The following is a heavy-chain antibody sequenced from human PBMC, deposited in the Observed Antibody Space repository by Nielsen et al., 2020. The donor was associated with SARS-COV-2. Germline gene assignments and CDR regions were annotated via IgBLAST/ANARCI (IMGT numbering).Heavy chain of an antibody. Sequence: GGSLRLSCATSGFTFSSYAMHWVRQAQGKGLEWVAVISYDGSNKYYADSVKGRFTISRDNSKNTLYLQMNSLRAEDTAVYYCARDYRSYGRRYDGMDVWGQGTTVTVSS. CDR3: ARDYRSYGRRYDGMDV. CDR1: GFTFSSYA. J-gene: IGHJ6*02. D-gene: IGHD1-26*01. CDR2: ISYDGSNK. V-gene: IGHV3-30-3*01.